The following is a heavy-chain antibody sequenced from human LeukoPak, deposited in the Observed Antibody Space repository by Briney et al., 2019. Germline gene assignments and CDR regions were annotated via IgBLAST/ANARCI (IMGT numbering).Heavy chain of an antibody. CDR2: IIPIFGTA. D-gene: IGHD2-21*02. CDR1: GGTFSSYA. CDR3: ARVGGDFDYYYYGMDV. J-gene: IGHJ6*02. V-gene: IGHV1-69*13. Sequence: ASVKVSCKASGGTFSSYAISWVRQAPGQGLEWMGGIIPIFGTANYAQKFQGRVTITADESTSTAYMELSSLRSEDTAVYYCARVGGDFDYYYYGMDVWGQGTTVTVSS.